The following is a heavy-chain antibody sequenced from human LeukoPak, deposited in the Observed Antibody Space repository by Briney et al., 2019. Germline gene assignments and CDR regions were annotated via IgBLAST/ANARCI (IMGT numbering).Heavy chain of an antibody. V-gene: IGHV3-21*01. J-gene: IGHJ3*02. Sequence: GGSLRLSCAASGFTFSSYSMNWVRQAPGKGLEWVSSISSSSSYIYYADSVKGRFTISRDNAKNSLYLQMNSLRAEDTAVYYCARDASYSSSWYWDAFDIWGQGTMVTVSS. CDR2: ISSSSSYI. CDR1: GFTFSSYS. D-gene: IGHD6-13*01. CDR3: ARDASYSSSWYWDAFDI.